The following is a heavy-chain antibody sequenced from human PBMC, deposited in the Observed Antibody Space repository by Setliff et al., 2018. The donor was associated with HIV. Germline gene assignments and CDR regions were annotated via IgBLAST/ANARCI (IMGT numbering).Heavy chain of an antibody. J-gene: IGHJ4*02. V-gene: IGHV4-39*02. CDR1: GGSFSSYY. D-gene: IGHD4-17*01. CDR3: ARYSTLTTNFDY. Sequence: SETLSLTCAVYGGSFSSYYWGWIRQPPGKGLEWIGSIYYSGSTYYNPSLKSRVTISVDTSKNHFSLKLAFVTAADTAVYYCARYSTLTTNFDYWGQGTLVTVSS. CDR2: IYYSGST.